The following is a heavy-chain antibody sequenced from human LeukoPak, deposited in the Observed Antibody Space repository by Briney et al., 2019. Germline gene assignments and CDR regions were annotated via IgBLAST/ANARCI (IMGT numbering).Heavy chain of an antibody. CDR3: ASSAERLRPFDY. Sequence: GGSLRLSCAASGFTFSDYYMSWIRQAPGKGLEWVSYISSSGSTIYYADSVKGRFTISRDNAKNSLYLQMNSPRAEDTAVYYCASSAERLRPFDYWGQGTLVTVSS. J-gene: IGHJ4*02. CDR1: GFTFSDYY. D-gene: IGHD3-16*01. V-gene: IGHV3-11*01. CDR2: ISSSGSTI.